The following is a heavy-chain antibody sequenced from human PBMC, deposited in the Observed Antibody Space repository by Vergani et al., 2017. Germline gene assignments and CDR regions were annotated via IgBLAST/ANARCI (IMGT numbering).Heavy chain of an antibody. CDR1: GYTFTSYD. CDR2: MNPNSGNT. D-gene: IGHD6-19*01. J-gene: IGHJ3*02. CDR3: ARDFTPLDNQYLAVAGISFDI. V-gene: IGHV1-8*01. Sequence: QVQLVQSGAEVKKPGASVKVSCKASGYTFTSYDINWVRQATGQGLEWMGWMNPNSGNTGYAEKFQGRVTMTRKTSISPAYMELSSLRSEDTAVYYCARDFTPLDNQYLAVAGISFDIWGQGKMVTVSS.